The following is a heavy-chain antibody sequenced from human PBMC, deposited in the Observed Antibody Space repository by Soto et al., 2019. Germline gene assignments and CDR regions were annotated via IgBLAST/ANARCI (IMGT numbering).Heavy chain of an antibody. J-gene: IGHJ6*03. Sequence: PSETLSLTCAVYGGSFSGYYWSWIRQPPGKGLEWIGEINHSGSTNYNPSLKSRVTISVDTSKNQFSLKLSSVTAADTAVYYCARGPGNYDYIWGSYGRYYYYMDVWGEGTTVTVSS. CDR1: GGSFSGYY. V-gene: IGHV4-34*01. CDR3: ARGPGNYDYIWGSYGRYYYYMDV. CDR2: INHSGST. D-gene: IGHD3-16*01.